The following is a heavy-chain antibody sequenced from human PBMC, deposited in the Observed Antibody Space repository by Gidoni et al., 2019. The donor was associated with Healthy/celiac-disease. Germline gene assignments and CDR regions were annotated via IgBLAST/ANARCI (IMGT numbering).Heavy chain of an antibody. J-gene: IGHJ4*02. CDR1: GFTVSCYA. D-gene: IGHD3-16*01. CDR2: ISYDGSNK. Sequence: QVQPVESGGGGVQPARSLSLYRPPSGFTVSCYAMHWARQAPGKGLEGVAVISYDGSNKYYADSVKGRLTISRDNSKNTLYLQMNSLRAEDTSVYYCAREGGNHLDYWGQGTLVTVSS. CDR3: AREGGNHLDY. V-gene: IGHV3-30*04.